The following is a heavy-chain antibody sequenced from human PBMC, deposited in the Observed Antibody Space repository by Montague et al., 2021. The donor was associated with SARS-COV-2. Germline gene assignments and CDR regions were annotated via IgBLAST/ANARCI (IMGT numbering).Heavy chain of an antibody. CDR3: ARWGEYYDSPYYYYAMDV. Sequence: SETLSLTCTVSGGSISPYYWSWTRQSPGKGLECIGYTSYSGSTDYNPSLKSRVTISIDTSKNQFSLKLGSVTAADTAVYYCARWGEYYDSPYYYYAMDVWGQGTTVTVSS. J-gene: IGHJ6*02. CDR2: TSYSGST. D-gene: IGHD3-3*01. CDR1: GGSISPYY. V-gene: IGHV4-59*12.